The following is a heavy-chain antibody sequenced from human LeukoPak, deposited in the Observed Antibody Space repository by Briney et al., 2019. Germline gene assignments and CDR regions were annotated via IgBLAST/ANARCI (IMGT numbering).Heavy chain of an antibody. J-gene: IGHJ6*02. CDR1: GFTFSSYV. Sequence: GGSLRLSCAASGFTFSSYVMNWVRQAPGKGLEWVSSISDNGVTRYYAGSVKGRFTISRDNSDNTIYLQMNSLRAEDTAMYYCAKAPAPYYYYYGMDVWGQGTAVTVSS. CDR3: AKAPAPYYYYYGMDV. CDR2: ISDNGVTR. V-gene: IGHV3-23*01.